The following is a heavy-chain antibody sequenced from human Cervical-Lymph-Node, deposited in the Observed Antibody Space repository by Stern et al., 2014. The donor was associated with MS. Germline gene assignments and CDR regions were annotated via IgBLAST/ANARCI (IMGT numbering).Heavy chain of an antibody. D-gene: IGHD1-26*01. V-gene: IGHV1-69*01. CDR1: GGTFSSYA. CDR3: ARGELKEGLVRGMDV. Sequence: DQLVESGAEVKKPGSSVKVSCKASGGTFSSYAISWVRQAPGQGLEWRGGVIPIFGTANYAQKFQGRVTITADESTSTAYMELSSLRSEDTAVYYCARGELKEGLVRGMDVWGQGTKVTVSS. J-gene: IGHJ6*02. CDR2: VIPIFGTA.